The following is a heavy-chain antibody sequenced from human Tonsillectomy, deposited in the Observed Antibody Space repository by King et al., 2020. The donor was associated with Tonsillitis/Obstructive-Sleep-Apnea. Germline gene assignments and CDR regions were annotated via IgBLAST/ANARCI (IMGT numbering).Heavy chain of an antibody. Sequence: QLVQSGAEVKKPGASVKVSCKASGYTFTSYGISWVRQAPGQGLEWRGWISVYNGNTNYAQKLQGSVTMTTDTSTRTAYMELRSLRSDDTAVYYCARDVTGRDAFDIWGQGTMVTVSS. CDR1: GYTFTSYG. D-gene: IGHD7-27*01. CDR2: ISVYNGNT. CDR3: ARDVTGRDAFDI. J-gene: IGHJ3*02. V-gene: IGHV1-18*01.